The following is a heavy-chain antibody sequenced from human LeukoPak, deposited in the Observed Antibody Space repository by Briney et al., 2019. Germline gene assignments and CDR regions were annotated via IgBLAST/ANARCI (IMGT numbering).Heavy chain of an antibody. CDR3: ARSAGRSGPFDP. CDR1: GGSFSGYY. Sequence: SETLSLTCAVYGGSFSGYYWSWIRQPPGKGLEWIGEINHSGSTNYNPSLKSRVTISVDTSKNQFSLKLSSVTAADTAVYSCARSAGRSGPFDPWGQGTLVTVSS. J-gene: IGHJ5*02. V-gene: IGHV4-34*01. D-gene: IGHD3-10*01. CDR2: INHSGST.